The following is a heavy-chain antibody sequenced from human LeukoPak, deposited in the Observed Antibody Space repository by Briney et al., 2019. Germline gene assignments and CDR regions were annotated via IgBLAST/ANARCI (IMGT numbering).Heavy chain of an antibody. V-gene: IGHV1-8*03. D-gene: IGHD2-8*01. CDR3: ARLMFLWPPIYFDY. Sequence: ASVKVSCKASGYTFTSYDINWVRQATGQGLEWMGWMNPNSGNTGYAQKFQGRVTITRNTSISTAYMELSSLRSEDTAVYYCARLMFLWPPIYFDYWGQGTLVTVSS. CDR2: MNPNSGNT. CDR1: GYTFTSYD. J-gene: IGHJ4*02.